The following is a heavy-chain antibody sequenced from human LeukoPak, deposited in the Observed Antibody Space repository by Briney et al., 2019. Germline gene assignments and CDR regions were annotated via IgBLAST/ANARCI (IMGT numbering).Heavy chain of an antibody. V-gene: IGHV3-20*04. CDR3: ARLGYYYDSSGYFDY. CDR2: INWNGGST. Sequence: PGGSLRLSCPASGFTFDDYGMSWVRQAPGKGQEWVAGINWNGGSTGYADSVKGRFTISRDNAKNSLYLRMNSLRAEDTALYYCARLGYYYDSSGYFDYWGQGTLVTVSS. J-gene: IGHJ4*02. D-gene: IGHD3-22*01. CDR1: GFTFDDYG.